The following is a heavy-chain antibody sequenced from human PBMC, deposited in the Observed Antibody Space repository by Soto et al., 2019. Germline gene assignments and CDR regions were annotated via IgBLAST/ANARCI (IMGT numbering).Heavy chain of an antibody. D-gene: IGHD1-7*01. Sequence: SETLSLTCTVSGGSISSSSYFWGWIRQPPGKGLEWIGSIYHSGTTYYNPSLKSRVTISVNTSKNQFALELSPVTAADTAVFYCTRLHWNYGFFNRFDPWGQGTLVTVSS. CDR1: GGSISSSSYF. CDR2: IYHSGTT. CDR3: TRLHWNYGFFNRFDP. V-gene: IGHV4-39*01. J-gene: IGHJ5*02.